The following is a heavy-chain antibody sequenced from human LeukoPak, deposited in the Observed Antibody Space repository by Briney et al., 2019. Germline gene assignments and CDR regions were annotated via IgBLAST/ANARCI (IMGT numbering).Heavy chain of an antibody. Sequence: SQTLSLTCTVSGGSISSGSYYWSWIRQPAGKGLEWIGRIYTSGSTNYNPSLKSRVTISVDTSKNQFSLKLSSVTAADTAVYYCASGYDSSGYFYSQYWGQGTLVTVSS. J-gene: IGHJ4*02. CDR1: GGSISSGSYY. CDR2: IYTSGST. CDR3: ASGYDSSGYFYSQY. D-gene: IGHD3-22*01. V-gene: IGHV4-61*02.